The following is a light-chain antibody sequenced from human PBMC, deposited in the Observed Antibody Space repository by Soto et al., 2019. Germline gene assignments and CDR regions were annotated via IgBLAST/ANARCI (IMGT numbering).Light chain of an antibody. CDR3: QQSYSTPPGYT. V-gene: IGKV1-39*01. Sequence: DIQMTQSPSSLSASVGDKVTITCRASQGISTYLNWYQQKPGKAPNLLIYDASSLQSGVPSRFSGSGSGTDFTLTISSLQPEDFATYYCQQSYSTPPGYTFGQGTKLEIQ. CDR2: DAS. J-gene: IGKJ2*01. CDR1: QGISTY.